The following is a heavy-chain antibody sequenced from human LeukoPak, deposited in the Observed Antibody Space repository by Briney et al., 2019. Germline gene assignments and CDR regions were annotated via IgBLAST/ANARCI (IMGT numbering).Heavy chain of an antibody. Sequence: SVKVSCKASGGTFSSYAISWVRQAPGQGLEWMGRIIPILGIANYAQKFQGRVAITADKSTSTAYMELSSLRSEDTAVYYCARDFVGDIVVVPAAPPFHPVAFDIWGQGTMVTVSS. CDR1: GGTFSSYA. V-gene: IGHV1-69*04. CDR2: IIPILGIA. CDR3: ARDFVGDIVVVPAAPPFHPVAFDI. D-gene: IGHD2-2*01. J-gene: IGHJ3*02.